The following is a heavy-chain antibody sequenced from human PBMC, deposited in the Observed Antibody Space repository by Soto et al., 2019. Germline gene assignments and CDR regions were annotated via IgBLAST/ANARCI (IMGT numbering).Heavy chain of an antibody. Sequence: GASVKVSCKASGYTFTSYAMHWVRQAPGQRLEWMGWINAGNGNTKYSQKFQGRVTITRDTSASTAYMELSSLRSEDTAVYYCAFWRRELLTYGMDVCGQGTTVTVSS. CDR2: INAGNGNT. D-gene: IGHD3-3*01. CDR3: AFWRRELLTYGMDV. V-gene: IGHV1-3*01. CDR1: GYTFTSYA. J-gene: IGHJ6*02.